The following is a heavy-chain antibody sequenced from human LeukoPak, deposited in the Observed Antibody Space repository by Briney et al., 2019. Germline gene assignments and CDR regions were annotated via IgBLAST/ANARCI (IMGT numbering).Heavy chain of an antibody. CDR2: ISYDGSNK. CDR3: ARRGETYYYGSGSSPWGYYFDY. Sequence: GGSLRLSCAASGFTFSSYAMHWVRQAPGKGLEWVAVISYDGSNKYYADSVKGRFTISRDNSKNTLYLQMNSLRAEDTAVYYCARRGETYYYGSGSSPWGYYFDYWGQGTLVTVSS. J-gene: IGHJ4*02. D-gene: IGHD3-10*01. V-gene: IGHV3-30-3*01. CDR1: GFTFSSYA.